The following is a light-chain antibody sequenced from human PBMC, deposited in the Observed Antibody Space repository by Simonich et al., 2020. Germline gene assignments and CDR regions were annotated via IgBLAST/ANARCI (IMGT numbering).Light chain of an antibody. Sequence: AIQLTQSPSSLSASVGARVTITCRASQGISSALAWYQQKPGKAPKLLIYDASSLESGVPYRFSGSGSGTDFTLTISSLQPEDFATYYCQQFNSYPITFGQGTRLEIK. CDR3: QQFNSYPIT. CDR2: DAS. V-gene: IGKV1-13*02. J-gene: IGKJ5*01. CDR1: QGISSA.